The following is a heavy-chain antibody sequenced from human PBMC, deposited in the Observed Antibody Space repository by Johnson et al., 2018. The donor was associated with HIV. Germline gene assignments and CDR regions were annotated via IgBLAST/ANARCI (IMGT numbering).Heavy chain of an antibody. Sequence: QVQLVESGGGVVQPGRSLRLSCAASGFTFSSNAIHWVRQAPGKGLEWVAVISSDGTNTYYTDSVKGRFTISRDNTKNTLYLQMNSLRAEDTAVYYCARAEQLAGGAFDIWGQGAMVTVSS. CDR2: ISSDGTNT. CDR3: ARAEQLAGGAFDI. V-gene: IGHV3-30*04. J-gene: IGHJ3*02. CDR1: GFTFSSNA. D-gene: IGHD6-6*01.